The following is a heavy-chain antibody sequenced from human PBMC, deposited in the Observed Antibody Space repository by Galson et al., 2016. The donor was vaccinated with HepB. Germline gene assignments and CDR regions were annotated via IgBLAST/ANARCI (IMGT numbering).Heavy chain of an antibody. J-gene: IGHJ4*02. CDR1: GFTFTSYA. D-gene: IGHD5-18*01. CDR2: ISGRDGRT. Sequence: SLRLSCAASGFTFTSYAMRWVRQAPGKGLEWVSGISGRDGRTYYADSVKGRFTISRDNSKNTLYLQINSLRAEDTAVYYCAKGYGLWDYWGQGTLVTVSS. CDR3: AKGYGLWDY. V-gene: IGHV3-23*01.